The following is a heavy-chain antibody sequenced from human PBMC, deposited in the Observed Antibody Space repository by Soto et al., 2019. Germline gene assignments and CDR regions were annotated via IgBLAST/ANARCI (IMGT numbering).Heavy chain of an antibody. Sequence: QVQLVESGGGAVQPGGSLTLSCAASGFNFSNHGMHWVRQAPGKGLEWVALISYDGSNQDYGDSVKGRFTISRDNSKNTLFLHMNSLRVDDTAIYYCAQECELYYWGQGTLVTVSS. CDR3: AQECELYY. CDR1: GFNFSNHG. D-gene: IGHD1-7*01. CDR2: ISYDGSNQ. V-gene: IGHV3-30*18. J-gene: IGHJ4*02.